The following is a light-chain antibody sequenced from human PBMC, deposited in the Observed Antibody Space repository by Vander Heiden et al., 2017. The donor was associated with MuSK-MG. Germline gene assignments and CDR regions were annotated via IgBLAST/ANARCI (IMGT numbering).Light chain of an antibody. V-gene: IGLV8-61*01. J-gene: IGLJ3*02. CDR2: STN. CDR1: SGSVSTAYY. CDR3: VLYMGSGIWV. Sequence: QNVVTQEPSFSVSPGGTVTLTCGLSSGSVSTAYYPSWYQQTPGQAPRTLIYSTNTRSSGVPDRFSGSILGNKAALTITGAQADDDSDYYCVLYMGSGIWVFGGGTKLTVL.